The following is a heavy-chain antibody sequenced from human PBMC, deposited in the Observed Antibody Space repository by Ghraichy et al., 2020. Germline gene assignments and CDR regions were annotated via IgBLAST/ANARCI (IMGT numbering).Heavy chain of an antibody. J-gene: IGHJ3*02. V-gene: IGHV4-30-4*01. CDR2: IYYSGST. D-gene: IGHD4-17*01. Sequence: TLSLTCTVSGGSISSGDYYWSWIRQPPGKGLEWIGYIYYSGSTYYNPSLKSRVTISVDTSKNQFSLKLSSVTAADTAVYYCARGDDYGDYVPAFDIWGQGTMVTVSS. CDR1: GGSISSGDYY. CDR3: ARGDDYGDYVPAFDI.